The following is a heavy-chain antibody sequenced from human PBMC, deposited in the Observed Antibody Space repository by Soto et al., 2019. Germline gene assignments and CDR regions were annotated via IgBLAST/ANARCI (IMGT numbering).Heavy chain of an antibody. CDR1: GFPFSSYA. CDR3: ARSLVVVAPDNDSFDY. D-gene: IGHD2-15*01. V-gene: IGHV3-23*01. Sequence: GWSLRLSCAASGFPFSSYAMSWVRQTPEKGLEWVAGISGGGNDRYYADFVQGRFTFSRDNSRNILYLQMNSLRADDTAMYFCARSLVVVAPDNDSFDYWGQGTMVTVYS. J-gene: IGHJ4*02. CDR2: ISGGGNDR.